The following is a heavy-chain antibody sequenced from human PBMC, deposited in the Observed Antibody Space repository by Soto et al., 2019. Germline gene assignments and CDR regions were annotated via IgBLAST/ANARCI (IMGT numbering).Heavy chain of an antibody. J-gene: IGHJ4*02. Sequence: ASVKVSCKASGYTFTSYDIYWVRQATGQGLEWMGWMNPNTGNSAYAQKFQGRVTVTSDTSINTVHMELNSLRSEDTAVYYCARRAEANGWNGFGADKYYFDFWGQGTLVTVSS. CDR3: ARRAEANGWNGFGADKYYFDF. D-gene: IGHD1-1*01. V-gene: IGHV1-8*01. CDR1: GYTFTSYD. CDR2: MNPNTGNS.